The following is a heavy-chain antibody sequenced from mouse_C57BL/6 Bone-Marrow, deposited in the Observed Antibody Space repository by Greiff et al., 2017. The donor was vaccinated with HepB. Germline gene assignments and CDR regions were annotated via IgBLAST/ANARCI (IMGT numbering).Heavy chain of an antibody. V-gene: IGHV1-59*01. CDR1: GYTFTSYW. Sequence: VQLQQSGAELVRPGTSVKLSCKASGYTFTSYWMHWVKQRPGQGLEWIGVIDPSDSYTNYNQKFKGKATLTVDTSSSTAYMQLSSLTSEDSAVYYCARDWGYFDYWGQGTTLTVSS. CDR2: IDPSDSYT. D-gene: IGHD4-1*01. CDR3: ARDWGYFDY. J-gene: IGHJ2*01.